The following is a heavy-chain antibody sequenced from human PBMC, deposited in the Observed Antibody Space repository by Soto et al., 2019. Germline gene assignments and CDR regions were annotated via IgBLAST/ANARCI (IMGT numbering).Heavy chain of an antibody. CDR3: ARTSVDTAMVNWFDP. D-gene: IGHD5-18*01. J-gene: IGHJ5*02. Sequence: GESLKISCKGSGYSFTSYWIGWARQMPGKGLEWMGIIYPGDSDTRYSPSFQGQVTISADKSISTAYLQWSSLKASDTAMYYCARTSVDTAMVNWFDPWGQGTLVTVSS. V-gene: IGHV5-51*01. CDR1: GYSFTSYW. CDR2: IYPGDSDT.